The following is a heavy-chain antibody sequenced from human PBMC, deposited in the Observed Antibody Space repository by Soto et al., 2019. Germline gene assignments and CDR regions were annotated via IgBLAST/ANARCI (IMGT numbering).Heavy chain of an antibody. CDR1: GFTFSKYW. J-gene: IGHJ3*02. Sequence: EVQLVESGGALVQPGGSVRLSCVASGFTFSKYWMTWVRQAPGKGLEWVATIKEDGSEKYYVDSMKGRISISRDNAKSSLYLEMISLRADASAFYYCARDSPPDYYDSTAFSHPLHPFDIWGRGPSVSVSS. CDR3: ARDSPPDYYDSTAFSHPLHPFDI. D-gene: IGHD3-22*01. CDR2: IKEDGSEK. V-gene: IGHV3-7*03.